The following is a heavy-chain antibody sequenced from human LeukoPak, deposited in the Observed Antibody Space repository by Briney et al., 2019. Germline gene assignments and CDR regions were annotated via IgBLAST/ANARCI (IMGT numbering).Heavy chain of an antibody. J-gene: IGHJ6*02. D-gene: IGHD6-19*01. CDR1: GGSISSYY. CDR3: ARGSGSGWPPSYYYGMDV. CDR2: IYYSGST. V-gene: IGHV4-59*01. Sequence: PSETLSLTCSASGGSISSYYWSWIRQPPGKGLEWIGYIYYSGSTNYNPSLKSRVTISVDTSKNQFSLKVSSVTAADTAVYYCARGSGSGWPPSYYYGMDVWGQGTTVTVSS.